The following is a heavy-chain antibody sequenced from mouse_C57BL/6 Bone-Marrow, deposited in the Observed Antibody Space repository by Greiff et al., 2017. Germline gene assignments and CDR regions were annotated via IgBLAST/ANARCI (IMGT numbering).Heavy chain of an antibody. D-gene: IGHD1-1*01. V-gene: IGHV1-4*01. CDR1: GYTFTSYT. CDR3: ARAPLTAVVATPFDY. Sequence: VKLMESGAELARHGASVKMSCKASGYTFTSYTMHWVKQRPGQGLEWIGYINPSSGYTKYNQKFKDKATLTADKSSSTAYMQLSSLTSEDSAVYYCARAPLTAVVATPFDYWGQGTTLTVSS. J-gene: IGHJ2*01. CDR2: INPSSGYT.